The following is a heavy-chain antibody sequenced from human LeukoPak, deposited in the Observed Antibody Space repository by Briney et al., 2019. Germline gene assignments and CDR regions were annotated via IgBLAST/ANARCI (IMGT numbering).Heavy chain of an antibody. D-gene: IGHD2-15*01. CDR2: IYYSGST. CDR3: ARDCRGYFDY. CDR1: GGSISSSSYY. V-gene: IGHV4-39*07. Sequence: SETLSLTCTVSGGSISSSSYYWGWIRQPPGKGLEWIGSIYYSGSTYYNPSLKSRVTISVDTSKNQFSLKLSSVTAADTAVYYCARDCRGYFDYWGQGTLVTVSS. J-gene: IGHJ4*02.